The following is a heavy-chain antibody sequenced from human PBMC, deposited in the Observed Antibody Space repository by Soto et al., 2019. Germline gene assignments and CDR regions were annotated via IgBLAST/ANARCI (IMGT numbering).Heavy chain of an antibody. CDR2: INPRGGSR. D-gene: IGHD7-27*01. V-gene: IGHV1-46*01. J-gene: IGHJ5*01. Sequence: ASVKVSCKASGYTFTSYYMHWVRQAPGQGLEWMGIINPRGGSRSYAQKFQGRVTMTRDTSTDTAYMELSNLRSEDTAVYYCAASPAVGISQSADADSVSAGGPWFDSWGQGTLVTVSS. CDR1: GYTFTSYY. CDR3: AASPAVGISQSADADSVSAGGPWFDS.